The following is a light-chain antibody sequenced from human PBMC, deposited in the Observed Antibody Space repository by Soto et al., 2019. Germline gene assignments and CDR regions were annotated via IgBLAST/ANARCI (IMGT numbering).Light chain of an antibody. CDR1: SSDDGNYDV. V-gene: IGLV2-23*01. Sequence: QSVLTQPASVSGSPGQSITISCTGSSSDDGNYDVVSWYQHHPGKAPKLMIYQDIKRPSGVSNRFSGSKSGNTASLTISGLQAEDEADYYCSSYAGSSSFVFGTGPKVTVL. J-gene: IGLJ1*01. CDR3: SSYAGSSSFV. CDR2: QDI.